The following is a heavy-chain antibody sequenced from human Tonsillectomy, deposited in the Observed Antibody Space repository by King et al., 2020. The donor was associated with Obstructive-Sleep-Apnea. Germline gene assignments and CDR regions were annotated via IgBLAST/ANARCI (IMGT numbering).Heavy chain of an antibody. CDR1: GFTFSSYG. Sequence: VQLVESGGGVVQPGRSLRLSCAASGFTFSSYGMHWVRQAPGKGLEWVAFIRYDGSNKYYADSVKGRFTISRDNSKNTLYLQMNSLRAEDTAVYYCAKDIFHYSSGWYYFDYWGEGTLVTVSS. CDR3: AKDIFHYSSGWYYFDY. CDR2: IRYDGSNK. J-gene: IGHJ4*02. D-gene: IGHD6-19*01. V-gene: IGHV3-30*02.